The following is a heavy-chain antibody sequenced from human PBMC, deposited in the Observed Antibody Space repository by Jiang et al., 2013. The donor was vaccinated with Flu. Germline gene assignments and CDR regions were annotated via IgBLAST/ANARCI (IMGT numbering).Heavy chain of an antibody. CDR1: GGSINSHY. Sequence: GLVKPSETLSLTCTVSGGSINSHYWSWIRQPPGKGLEWIAYISYGGRTNYNPSLRSRVTISIDTSRNQFSLKLSSVTAADTAVYYCARVIRVITANAFDVWGQGT. CDR2: ISYGGRT. D-gene: IGHD3-22*01. V-gene: IGHV4-59*11. CDR3: ARVIRVITANAFDV. J-gene: IGHJ3*01.